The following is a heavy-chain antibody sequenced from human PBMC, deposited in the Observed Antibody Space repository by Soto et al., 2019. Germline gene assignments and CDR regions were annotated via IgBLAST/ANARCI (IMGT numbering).Heavy chain of an antibody. Sequence: LRLSCAAWGFTLSSFSMNWVRQAPGKGLEWVSSISSSSNYRYYADSVKGRFTISRDNANNSLYLQMNSLRAEDTSVYYGASDVGKELSLWRVGYRSSWYYIDFWGQGTLVTVSS. J-gene: IGHJ4*02. CDR3: ASDVGKELSLWRVGYRSSWYYIDF. D-gene: IGHD6-13*01. V-gene: IGHV3-21*01. CDR2: ISSSSNYR. CDR1: GFTLSSFS.